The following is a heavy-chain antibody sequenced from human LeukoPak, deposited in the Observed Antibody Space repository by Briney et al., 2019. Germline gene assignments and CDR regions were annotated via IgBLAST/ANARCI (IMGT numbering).Heavy chain of an antibody. CDR3: ARVRWSDYYDSSAYLNY. CDR2: IYSGGGT. CDR1: EFTVSSNY. V-gene: IGHV3-66*01. J-gene: IGHJ4*02. Sequence: GGSLRLSCAASEFTVSSNYMSWVRQAPGKGLKWVSMIYSGGGTYYADSVRGRFVISRDDSKNTLYLQMNSLRAEDTALYYCARVRWSDYYDSSAYLNYWGQGTLVTVSS. D-gene: IGHD3-22*01.